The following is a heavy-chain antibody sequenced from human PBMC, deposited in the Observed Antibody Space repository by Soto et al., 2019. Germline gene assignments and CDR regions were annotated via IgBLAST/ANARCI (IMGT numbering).Heavy chain of an antibody. V-gene: IGHV4-59*08. J-gene: IGHJ2*01. CDR1: GGSISTYY. CDR3: ARHRQGAAVWYFDL. Sequence: QVQLQESGPGLVKPSETLSLTCTVSGGSISTYYWSWIRQPPGKGLEWIGYIYYSGSTNYNPSLMIRVTISVDTSKNQFSLKVSSVTAADTAVYHWARHRQGAAVWYFDLWGRGTLVTVSS. CDR2: IYYSGST. D-gene: IGHD6-13*01.